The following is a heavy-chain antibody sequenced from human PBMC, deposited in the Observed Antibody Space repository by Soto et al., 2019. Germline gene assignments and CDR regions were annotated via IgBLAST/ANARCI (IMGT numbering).Heavy chain of an antibody. D-gene: IGHD3-22*01. CDR3: ASDGYNPRGYFFYYGMDV. V-gene: IGHV3-48*01. J-gene: IGHJ6*02. CDR2: ISGSDNTI. Sequence: EVQLVQSGGGLVQPGESLRLSCVVSGFTFSRYSMNWVRQAPGKGLEWISYISGSDNTIYYSDSVKGRFTISRDNAKNSLYLQMNSLRAEDTAVYYFASDGYNPRGYFFYYGMDVWGQGTTVTVSS. CDR1: GFTFSRYS.